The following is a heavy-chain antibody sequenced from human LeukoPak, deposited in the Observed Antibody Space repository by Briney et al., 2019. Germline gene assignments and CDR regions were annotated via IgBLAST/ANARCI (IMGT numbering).Heavy chain of an antibody. CDR1: GYAFTSLD. V-gene: IGHV1-8*01. Sequence: ASVKVSCKASGYAFTSLDINWVRQATGQGLEWMGWMNPSSGYTGSAQKFQGRLTMTRDTSISTAYMELTSLTSEDTAMYYCARVAGSADYWGQGTLVTVYS. CDR3: ARVAGSADY. J-gene: IGHJ4*02. CDR2: MNPSSGYT. D-gene: IGHD6-19*01.